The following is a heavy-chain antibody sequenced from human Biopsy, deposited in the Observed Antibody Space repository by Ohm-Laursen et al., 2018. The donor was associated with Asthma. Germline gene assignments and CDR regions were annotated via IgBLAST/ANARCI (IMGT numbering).Heavy chain of an antibody. CDR3: ASDYPKDYVRYNFQF. CDR1: GYSLTDLS. CDR2: HDHEVGGT. D-gene: IGHD4-17*01. V-gene: IGHV1-24*01. J-gene: IGHJ4*02. Sequence: PSVYPSRQLSGYSLTDLSMHWVRQAPGQGLEWMGGHDHEVGGTVNARRFQGRVTMTEDTSTDTAYMELSSLSSDDTAVYYCASDYPKDYVRYNFQFWGQGTLVTVSS.